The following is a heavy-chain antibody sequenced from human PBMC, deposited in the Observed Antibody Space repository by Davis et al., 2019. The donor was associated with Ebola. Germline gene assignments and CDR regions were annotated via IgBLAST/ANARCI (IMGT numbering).Heavy chain of an antibody. V-gene: IGHV1-2*02. CDR2: INPISGDT. J-gene: IGHJ6*02. CDR1: GYTLTDYQ. CDR3: ARDLSYSYYYHYYGMDV. D-gene: IGHD3-10*01. Sequence: ASVTVSCKASGYTLTDYQMHWVRQAPGQGLEWTGGINPISGDTNYAEKFQGRVTMTRDTSISTVYMELSRLRSDDTAVYYCARDLSYSYYYHYYGMDVWGQGTTVTVSS.